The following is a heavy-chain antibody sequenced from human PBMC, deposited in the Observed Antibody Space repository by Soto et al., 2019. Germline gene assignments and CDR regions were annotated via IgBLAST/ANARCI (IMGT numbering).Heavy chain of an antibody. J-gene: IGHJ3*02. CDR2: ILPMLDIT. V-gene: IGHV1-69*02. CDR3: TLGSWSAETFDI. CDR1: GGTFSTYT. D-gene: IGHD6-13*01. Sequence: QVQLVQSGAEVKKPGSSVKVSCKASGGTFSTYTIIWVRQAPGQGLEWMGRILPMLDITNSAQRFQGRVTITADNSTSTAYLELSSLRYEDTAVYYCTLGSWSAETFDIWGRGTMVTVSS.